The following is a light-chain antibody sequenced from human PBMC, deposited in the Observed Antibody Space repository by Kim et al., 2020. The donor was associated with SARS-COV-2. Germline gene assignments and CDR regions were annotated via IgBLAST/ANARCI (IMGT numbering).Light chain of an antibody. CDR2: RYT. CDR3: QSYDNGHVL. V-gene: IGLV1-40*01. CDR1: SSNIGTFYD. J-gene: IGLJ2*01. Sequence: PGQSVTLSCTWNSSNIGTFYDVHWYQQLPGTAPRLLISRYTSRPSGVPDRFSGSKSGNSASLAITGLQAEDEADYYCQSYDNGHVLFGAGTQLTVL.